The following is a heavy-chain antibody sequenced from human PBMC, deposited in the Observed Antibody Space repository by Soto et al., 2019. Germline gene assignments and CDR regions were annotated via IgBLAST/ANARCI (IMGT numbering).Heavy chain of an antibody. CDR1: GFTFSSYG. D-gene: IGHD5-18*01. CDR3: VKTGKQDTAMVHYYYYMDV. V-gene: IGHV3-30*18. CDR2: ISYDGSNK. Sequence: GGSLRLSCAASGFTFSSYGMHWVRQAPGKGLEWVAVISYDGSNKYYADSVKGRFTISRDNSKNTLYLQMNSLRAEDTAVYYCVKTGKQDTAMVHYYYYMDVWGKGTTVTVSS. J-gene: IGHJ6*03.